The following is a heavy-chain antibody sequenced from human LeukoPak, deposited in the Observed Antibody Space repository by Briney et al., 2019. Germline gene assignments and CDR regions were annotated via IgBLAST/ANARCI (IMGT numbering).Heavy chain of an antibody. CDR1: GFTFSSSW. J-gene: IGHJ4*02. CDR2: INSDGSRT. V-gene: IGHV3-74*01. Sequence: GGSLRLSCAASGFTFSSSWMHCVRQAPGKGLVWVSRINSDGSRTNYADSVKGRFTISRDNGKNALYLQMNSLRADDTGVYYCSRGCSPFYWGQGTLVTVSS. CDR3: SRGCSPFY. D-gene: IGHD2-8*01.